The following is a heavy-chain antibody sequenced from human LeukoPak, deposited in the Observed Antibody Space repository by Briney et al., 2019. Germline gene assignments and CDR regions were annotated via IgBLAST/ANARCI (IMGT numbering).Heavy chain of an antibody. Sequence: GASLRLSCAASGFTFSSYAMSWVRQAPGKGLEWVSAISGSGGSTYYADSVKGRFTISRDNSKNTLYLQMNGLRAEDTAVYYCAKDLRWLQYGYWGQGTLVTVSS. CDR1: GFTFSSYA. V-gene: IGHV3-23*01. D-gene: IGHD5-24*01. CDR2: ISGSGGST. J-gene: IGHJ4*02. CDR3: AKDLRWLQYGY.